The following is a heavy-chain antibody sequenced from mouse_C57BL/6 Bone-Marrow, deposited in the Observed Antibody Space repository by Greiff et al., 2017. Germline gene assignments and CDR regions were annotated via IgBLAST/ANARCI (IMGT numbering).Heavy chain of an antibody. D-gene: IGHD1-1*01. CDR1: GYAFSSSW. CDR2: IYPGEGHN. J-gene: IGHJ2*01. CDR3: ARSYFYYYGSSLRFDY. Sequence: QVQLQQSGPELVKPGASVKISCKASGYAFSSSWMNWVKQRPGKGLEWIGRIYPGEGHNNYNGKFKGKATLTADKSSSTAYMQLSSLTSEDSAVYFCARSYFYYYGSSLRFDYWGQGTTLTVSS. V-gene: IGHV1-82*01.